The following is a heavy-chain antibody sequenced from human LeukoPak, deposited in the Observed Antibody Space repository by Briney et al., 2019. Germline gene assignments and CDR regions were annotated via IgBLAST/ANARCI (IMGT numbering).Heavy chain of an antibody. Sequence: GASVKVSCKAIGYTFTTYGIAWVRQAPGQGLEWMGWISTYKGTTNYTQKFQGRVAMTTDTSTSTAYMELRSLRSDDTAVYYCARYSSSWYHYMDVWGKGTTVTDSS. CDR2: ISTYKGTT. J-gene: IGHJ6*03. CDR1: GYTFTTYG. D-gene: IGHD6-13*01. V-gene: IGHV1-18*04. CDR3: ARYSSSWYHYMDV.